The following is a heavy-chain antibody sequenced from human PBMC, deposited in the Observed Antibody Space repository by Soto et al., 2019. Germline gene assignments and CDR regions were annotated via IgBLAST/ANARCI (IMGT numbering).Heavy chain of an antibody. CDR1: GGSISSGGYY. D-gene: IGHD2-15*01. J-gene: IGHJ5*02. CDR2: IYYNGNT. Sequence: SETLSLTCTVSGGSISSGGYYWSWIRQHPGRGLEWIGYIYYNGNTYYNPSLKSRVTVSVDTSKNQFSLNVRSVTAADTAVYYCARCSLVVIPVPGFDPWGRGTLVTAPQ. V-gene: IGHV4-31*03. CDR3: ARCSLVVIPVPGFDP.